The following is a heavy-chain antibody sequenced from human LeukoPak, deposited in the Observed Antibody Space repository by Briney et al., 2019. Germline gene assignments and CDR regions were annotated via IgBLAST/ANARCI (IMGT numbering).Heavy chain of an antibody. J-gene: IGHJ6*02. Sequence: GRSLRLSCAASGFTFSSHAMYWVRQAPGKGLEWVAVTSYDGNNKFYADSVKGRFTISRDNSKNTLYLQMNSLRAEDTAVYYCARDVVVTASYYYGVDVWGQGTTVTVSS. D-gene: IGHD2-21*02. CDR1: GFTFSSHA. CDR3: ARDVVVTASYYYGVDV. V-gene: IGHV3-30-3*01. CDR2: TSYDGNNK.